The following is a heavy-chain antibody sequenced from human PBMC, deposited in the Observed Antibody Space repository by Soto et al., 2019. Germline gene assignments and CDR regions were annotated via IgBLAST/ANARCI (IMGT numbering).Heavy chain of an antibody. D-gene: IGHD6-13*01. CDR3: ARPFYISGWYIGPF. J-gene: IGHJ3*01. Sequence: GESLKISCAASGFTFSNYSVNWVRQAPGKGLEWVSCISSSSDTIYYADSVKGRFTISRDNAKNSLYLQMNSLRDEDTAVYYCARPFYISGWYIGPFWGQGTMVTVSS. CDR2: ISSSSDTI. V-gene: IGHV3-48*02. CDR1: GFTFSNYS.